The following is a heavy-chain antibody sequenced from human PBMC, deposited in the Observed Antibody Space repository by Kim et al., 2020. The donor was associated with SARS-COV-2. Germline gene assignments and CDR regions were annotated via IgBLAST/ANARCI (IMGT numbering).Heavy chain of an antibody. J-gene: IGHJ4*02. CDR3: ARGRDLLSY. CDR1: GGSFSGYY. Sequence: SETLSLTCAVYGGSFSGYYWSWIRQPPGKGLEWIGEINHSGSTNYNPSLKSRVTISVDTSKNQFSLKLSSVTAADTAVYYCARGRDLLSYWGQGTLVTVS. V-gene: IGHV4-34*01. CDR2: INHSGST. D-gene: IGHD3-3*01.